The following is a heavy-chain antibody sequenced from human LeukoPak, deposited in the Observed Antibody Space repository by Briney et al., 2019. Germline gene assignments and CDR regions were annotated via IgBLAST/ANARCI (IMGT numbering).Heavy chain of an antibody. CDR1: GSTFSNHW. J-gene: IGHJ4*02. CDR2: IDEDGDVK. D-gene: IGHD5-12*01. V-gene: IGHV3-7*01. CDR3: ARHVPRGRSDFDC. Sequence: GGSLRLSCAASGSTFSNHWMAWVRQTPGRGPEWVANIDEDGDVKSYAESVKGRFSVSRDNGRTSLYLQMNSLRAEDTAIYYCARHVPRGRSDFDCWGQGVLVTVS.